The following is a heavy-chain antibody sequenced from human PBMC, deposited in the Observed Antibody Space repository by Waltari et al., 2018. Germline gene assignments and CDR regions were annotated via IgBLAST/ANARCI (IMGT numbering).Heavy chain of an antibody. CDR2: ISSSSSTI. V-gene: IGHV3-48*04. J-gene: IGHJ5*02. D-gene: IGHD1-26*01. CDR3: ARTRSGIKNWFDP. Sequence: EVQLVESGGGLVQPGGSLRLSCAASGVTFSSYSMNGVRQAPGKGLEWVSYISSSSSTIYYADSVKGRFTISRDNAKNSLYLQMNSLRAEDTAVYYCARTRSGIKNWFDPWGQGTLVTVSS. CDR1: GVTFSSYS.